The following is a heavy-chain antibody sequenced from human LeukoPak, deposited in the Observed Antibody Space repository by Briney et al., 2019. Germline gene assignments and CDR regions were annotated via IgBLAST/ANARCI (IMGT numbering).Heavy chain of an antibody. CDR1: GFTFSSYS. V-gene: IGHV3-48*04. J-gene: IGHJ4*02. Sequence: GGSLRLSCAASGFTFSSYSMNWVRQAPGKGLEWVSYISSSSSTIYYADSVKGRFTISRDNAKNSLYLQMDSLRAEDTAVYYCARDGDGHYFDDWGEGALVTVSS. CDR3: ARDGDGHYFDD. D-gene: IGHD7-27*01. CDR2: ISSSSSTI.